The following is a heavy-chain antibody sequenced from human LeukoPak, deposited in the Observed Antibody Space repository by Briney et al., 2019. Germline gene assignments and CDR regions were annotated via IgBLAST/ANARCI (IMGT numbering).Heavy chain of an antibody. Sequence: PGGSLRLSCAASGFTFSSYGMHWVRQAPGKGLEWVAVISYDGSNKYYADSVKGRFTISRDNSKNTLYLQMNSLRAEDTAVYYCAVDIVVVVAATDLDYWGQGTLVTVSS. CDR1: GFTFSSYG. CDR2: ISYDGSNK. J-gene: IGHJ4*02. V-gene: IGHV3-30*03. D-gene: IGHD2-15*01. CDR3: AVDIVVVVAATDLDY.